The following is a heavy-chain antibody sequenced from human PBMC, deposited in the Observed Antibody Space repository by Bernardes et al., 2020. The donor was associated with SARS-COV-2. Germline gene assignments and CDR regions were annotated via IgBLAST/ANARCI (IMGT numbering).Heavy chain of an antibody. D-gene: IGHD1-1*01. CDR1: GYTFTRYY. V-gene: IGHV1-46*01. J-gene: IGHJ4*02. Sequence: ASVKVSCKASGYTFTRYYMHWVRQAPGQGLEWMGIFNPTNGATSYAEKFQGRVTMTMDTSTATVYLELASLRYEDTALYYCVRDNSAFDYWGQGTLVTVSS. CDR2: FNPTNGAT. CDR3: VRDNSAFDY.